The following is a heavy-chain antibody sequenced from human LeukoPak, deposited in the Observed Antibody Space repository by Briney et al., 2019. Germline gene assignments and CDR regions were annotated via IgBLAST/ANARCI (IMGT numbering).Heavy chain of an antibody. V-gene: IGHV3-33*01. J-gene: IGHJ5*02. CDR1: GFTFSSYG. CDR2: IWYDGSNK. Sequence: GGSLRLSCAASGFTFSSYGMHWVRQAPGKGLEWVAVIWYDGSNKYYADSVKGRFTISRDNSKNTLYLQMNSLRAEDTAVYYCARRYCSGGSCYSFRGDWFDPWGQGTLVTVSS. CDR3: ARRYCSGGSCYSFRGDWFDP. D-gene: IGHD2-15*01.